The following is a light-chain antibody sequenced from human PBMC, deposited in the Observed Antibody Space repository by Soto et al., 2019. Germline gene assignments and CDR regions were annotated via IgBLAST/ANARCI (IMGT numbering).Light chain of an antibody. Sequence: QSVLTQPPSVSGAPGQRVTISCTGSXSNIGAGYDVHWYQQLPGTAPKLLIYGNSNRPSGVPDRFSGSKSGTSASLAITGLQAEDEADYYCQSYDSSLSGSAVFGGGTKLTVL. CDR2: GNS. CDR3: QSYDSSLSGSAV. J-gene: IGLJ7*01. CDR1: XSNIGAGYD. V-gene: IGLV1-40*01.